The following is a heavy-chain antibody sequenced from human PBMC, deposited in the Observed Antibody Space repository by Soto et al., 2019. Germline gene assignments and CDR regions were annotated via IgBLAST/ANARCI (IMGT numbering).Heavy chain of an antibody. V-gene: IGHV3-23*01. Sequence: EVQLLESGGGLVQPGGSLRLSCAASGFTFNTYVMNGVRQAPWKGLEWVSTISYSADKTHYADSVKGRFTISRDNSRDTLFLQMNSLRADDAAVYYCARRARTATTNWGAFDVWGQGTMVTVSS. D-gene: IGHD1-7*01. CDR2: ISYSADKT. CDR3: ARRARTATTNWGAFDV. CDR1: GFTFNTYV. J-gene: IGHJ3*01.